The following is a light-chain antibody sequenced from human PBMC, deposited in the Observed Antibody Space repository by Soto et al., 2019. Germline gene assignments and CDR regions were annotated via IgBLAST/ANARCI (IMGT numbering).Light chain of an antibody. CDR1: QSISSW. CDR3: QQYDLYPWT. J-gene: IGKJ1*01. V-gene: IGKV1-5*03. Sequence: DIQMTQSPSTLSASVGDRVIITCRASQSISSWLAWYQQRPGKAPKLLIYTASSLESGVPSRFSGSGSGTEFTLTITSLQPDDFATYYCQQYDLYPWTFGQGTKVEI. CDR2: TAS.